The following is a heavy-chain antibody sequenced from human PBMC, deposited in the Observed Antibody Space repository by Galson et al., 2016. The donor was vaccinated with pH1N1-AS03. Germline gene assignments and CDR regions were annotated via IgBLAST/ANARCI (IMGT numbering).Heavy chain of an antibody. CDR1: GFTFTGYW. CDR2: ISGTGGSP. Sequence: SLRLSCAASGFTFTGYWMSWVRQAPGKGLEWLAEISGTGGSPFYADSVKGRVTISRDNSKNTVYLQMTSLRAEDTAVYYCATNALKVRVDYWGQGTLVTVSS. V-gene: IGHV3-23*01. D-gene: IGHD1-1*01. J-gene: IGHJ4*02. CDR3: ATNALKVRVDY.